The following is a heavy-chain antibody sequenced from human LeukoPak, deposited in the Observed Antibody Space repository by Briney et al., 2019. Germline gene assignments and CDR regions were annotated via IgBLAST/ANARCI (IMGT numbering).Heavy chain of an antibody. CDR2: ISSSGSTI. CDR3: ARVNYYDSSLSFDY. V-gene: IGHV3-11*04. CDR1: GFTFSDYY. D-gene: IGHD3-22*01. Sequence: GGSLRLSCAASGFTFSDYYMSWIRQAPGKGLEWVSYISSSGSTIYYADSVKGRFTISRDNAKNSLYLQMNSLRAEDTAVYYCARVNYYDSSLSFDYWGQGTLVTVSS. J-gene: IGHJ4*02.